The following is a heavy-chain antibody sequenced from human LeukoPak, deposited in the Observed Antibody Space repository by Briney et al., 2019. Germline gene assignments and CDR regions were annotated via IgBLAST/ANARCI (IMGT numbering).Heavy chain of an antibody. D-gene: IGHD6-19*01. Sequence: GGSLRLSCAASGFTFSDYSMNWVRQAPGKGLEWVSSISSSGSYVYYTDSVKGRFTISRDNAKNSLYLQMNSLRADDTAVYYCARGGAVAVDYWGQGTLVTVSS. CDR3: ARGGAVAVDY. CDR2: ISSSGSYV. CDR1: GFTFSDYS. J-gene: IGHJ4*02. V-gene: IGHV3-21*01.